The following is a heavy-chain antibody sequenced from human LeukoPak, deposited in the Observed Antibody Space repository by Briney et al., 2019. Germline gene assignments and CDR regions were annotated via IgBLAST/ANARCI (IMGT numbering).Heavy chain of an antibody. Sequence: PSETLPLTCTVSGDSISSFSYFWGWIRQPPGKGLEWIGSIYYSGGTYYNPSLKSRVTISVDTSKNQFSLNLSSVTAADTAVYYCARIVLVTAMSDCWGQGTLVTVSS. CDR3: ARIVLVTAMSDC. V-gene: IGHV4-39*01. D-gene: IGHD2-21*02. J-gene: IGHJ4*02. CDR2: IYYSGGT. CDR1: GDSISSFSYF.